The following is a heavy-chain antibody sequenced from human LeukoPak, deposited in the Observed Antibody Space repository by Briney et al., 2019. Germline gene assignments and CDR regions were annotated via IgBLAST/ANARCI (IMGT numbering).Heavy chain of an antibody. CDR2: IFPADSDT. V-gene: IGHV5-51*01. CDR3: ARLIILPDDAFDI. D-gene: IGHD3-3*01. J-gene: IGHJ3*02. Sequence: GESLKISCQGSGYSFTSYWIGWVRQMPGKGLEWMGIIFPADSDTRYSPSFQGQVTISADRSTNTAYLQWSSLKASDTAIYYCARLIILPDDAFDIWGQGTMVTVSS. CDR1: GYSFTSYW.